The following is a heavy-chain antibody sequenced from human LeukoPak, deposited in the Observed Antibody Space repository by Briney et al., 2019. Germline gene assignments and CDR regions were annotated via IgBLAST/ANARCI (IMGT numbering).Heavy chain of an antibody. CDR3: ARGGYSRDY. V-gene: IGHV3-7*03. D-gene: IGHD6-13*01. CDR1: GFTFTSYW. CDR2: IKQDGSEK. J-gene: IGHJ4*02. Sequence: GGSLRLSCAASGFTFTSYWMSWVRQAPGKGLEWVANIKQDGSEKYYVDSVKGRFTISRDNAKNTLYLQMNSLRAEDTAIYYCARGGYSRDYWGQGTLVTVSS.